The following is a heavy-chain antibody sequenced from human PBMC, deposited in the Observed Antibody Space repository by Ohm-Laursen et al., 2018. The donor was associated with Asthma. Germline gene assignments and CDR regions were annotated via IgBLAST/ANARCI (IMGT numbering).Heavy chain of an antibody. CDR3: ARIGPEWELPGREYSLHH. V-gene: IGHV3-21*01. Sequence: SLRFSCSASGYTFSRYSIHWIRQAPGKGLEWVASISTASTFIYYADSVRGRFATSRDNARNLVYLQMDGLRVDDTALYYCARIGPEWELPGREYSLHHWGEGTLVTVSS. J-gene: IGHJ1*01. D-gene: IGHD1-26*01. CDR1: GYTFSRYS. CDR2: ISTASTFI.